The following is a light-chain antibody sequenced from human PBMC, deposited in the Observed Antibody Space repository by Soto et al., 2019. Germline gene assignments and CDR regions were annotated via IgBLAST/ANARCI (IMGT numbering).Light chain of an antibody. J-gene: IGKJ5*01. CDR2: GAS. CDR3: QQYYSTPIT. Sequence: EIVMTQSPVTLSVSPGERATLSCRASQSVRRNLAWYQQKPGQAPRLLISGASTRATGIPARFSGSGSGTEFTLTISSLQSEDVAVYYCQQYYSTPITFGQGTRLEIK. CDR1: QSVRRN. V-gene: IGKV3-15*01.